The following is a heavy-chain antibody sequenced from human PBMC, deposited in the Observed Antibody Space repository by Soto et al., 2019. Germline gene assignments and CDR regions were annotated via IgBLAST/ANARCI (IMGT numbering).Heavy chain of an antibody. CDR3: ARVSSPTVVTHSLDY. Sequence: PVGSLRLSCAASGFTFSSYGMHWVRQAPGKGLEWVAVIWYDGSNKYYADSVKGRFTISRDNSKNTLYLQMNSLRAEDTAVYYCARVSSPTVVTHSLDYWGQGTLVNVSS. J-gene: IGHJ4*02. V-gene: IGHV3-33*01. CDR2: IWYDGSNK. D-gene: IGHD4-17*01. CDR1: GFTFSSYG.